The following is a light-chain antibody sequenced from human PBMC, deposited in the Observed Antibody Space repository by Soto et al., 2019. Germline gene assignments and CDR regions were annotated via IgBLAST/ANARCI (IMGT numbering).Light chain of an antibody. Sequence: QSALTQPPSVSAAPGQKVTLSCSGSSSNIASNYVSWHQQVPGTAPKLLIYESNKRPSGIPDRFSASKSGTSATLGITGLQTGDEADYYCGTWDSRLSVYVFGTGTQLTVL. CDR3: GTWDSRLSVYV. J-gene: IGLJ1*01. CDR1: SSNIASNY. V-gene: IGLV1-51*02. CDR2: ESN.